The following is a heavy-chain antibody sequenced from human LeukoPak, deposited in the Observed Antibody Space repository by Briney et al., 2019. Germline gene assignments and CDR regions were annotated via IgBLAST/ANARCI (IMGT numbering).Heavy chain of an antibody. CDR2: IYSGGST. Sequence: GGPPRLSCAASGFTVSSNYMSWVRQAPGKGLEWVSVIYSGGSTYYADSVKGRFTISRDNSKNTLYLQMNSLRAEDTAVYYCARENYGDYGNDYWGQGTLVTVSS. J-gene: IGHJ4*02. V-gene: IGHV3-53*01. CDR1: GFTVSSNY. CDR3: ARENYGDYGNDY. D-gene: IGHD4-17*01.